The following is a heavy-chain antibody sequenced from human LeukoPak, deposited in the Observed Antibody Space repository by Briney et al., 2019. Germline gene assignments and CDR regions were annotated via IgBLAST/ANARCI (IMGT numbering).Heavy chain of an antibody. Sequence: PSETLSLTCTVSGGSISSYYWCWIRQPPGKGLEWIGYIYYSGSTNYNPSLKSRVTISVDTSKNQFSLKLSSVTAADTAVYYCASNWNYPNYYCFYMDVWGEGTTVTVSS. CDR1: GGSISSYY. CDR3: ASNWNYPNYYCFYMDV. J-gene: IGHJ6*03. CDR2: IYYSGST. D-gene: IGHD1-7*01. V-gene: IGHV4-59*01.